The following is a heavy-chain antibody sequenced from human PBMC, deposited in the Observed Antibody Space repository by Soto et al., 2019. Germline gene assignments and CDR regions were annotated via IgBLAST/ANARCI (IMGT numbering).Heavy chain of an antibody. CDR3: AGEDLLGWGDSSGYYAFDI. CDR1: GGSISSYY. V-gene: IGHV4-59*01. CDR2: IYYSGST. D-gene: IGHD3-22*01. Sequence: QVQLQESGPGLVKPSETLSLTCTVSGGSISSYYWSWIRQPPGKGLEWIGYIYYSGSTNYNPSLKSRVTISVDTSKNQFSLKLSSVTAADTAVYYCAGEDLLGWGDSSGYYAFDIWGQGTMVTVSS. J-gene: IGHJ3*02.